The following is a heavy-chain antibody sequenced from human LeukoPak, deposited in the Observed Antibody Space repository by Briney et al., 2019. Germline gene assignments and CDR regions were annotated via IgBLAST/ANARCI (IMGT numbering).Heavy chain of an antibody. V-gene: IGHV5-51*01. CDR2: IYPGDSDT. Sequence: GESLKISCKGSGYRFTSYWIGWVRQMPGKGLEWMGSIYPGDSDTRYSPSFQGQVTISADKSISTAYLQWSSLRASDTAMYYCARHASSVSWFDPWXXGTXVTVSS. CDR1: GYRFTSYW. CDR3: ARHASSVSWFDP. J-gene: IGHJ5*02.